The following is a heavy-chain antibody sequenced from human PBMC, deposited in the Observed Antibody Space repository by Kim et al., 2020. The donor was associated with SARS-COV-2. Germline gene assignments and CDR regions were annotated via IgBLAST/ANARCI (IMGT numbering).Heavy chain of an antibody. V-gene: IGHV1-2*02. D-gene: IGHD6-19*01. CDR2: INPNSGGT. J-gene: IGHJ6*02. Sequence: ASVKVSCKASGYTFTGYYMHWVRQAPGQGLEWMGWINPNSGGTNYAQKFQGRVTMTRDTSISTAYMELSRLRSDDTAVYYCARVFIVAGTGGYYYYGMDVWGQGTTVTVSS. CDR1: GYTFTGYY. CDR3: ARVFIVAGTGGYYYYGMDV.